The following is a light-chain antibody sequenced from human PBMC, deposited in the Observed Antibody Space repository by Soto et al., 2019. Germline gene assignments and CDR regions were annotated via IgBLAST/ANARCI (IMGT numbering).Light chain of an antibody. CDR3: SSFARSGTLV. CDR2: NVS. Sequence: QSALTQPASVSGSPGRSVTISCTGTSSDVGAYNYVSWYQQHPGKVPKLIIYNVSNRPSGVSNRFSGSKSGNTASLTISGLQADDEADYYCSSFARSGTLVFGGGTKLTVL. CDR1: SSDVGAYNY. V-gene: IGLV2-14*03. J-gene: IGLJ3*02.